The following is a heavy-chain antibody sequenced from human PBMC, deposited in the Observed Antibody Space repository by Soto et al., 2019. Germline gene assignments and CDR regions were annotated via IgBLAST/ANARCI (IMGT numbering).Heavy chain of an antibody. CDR1: GGSVSSGSYY. CDR2: IYYSGST. J-gene: IGHJ5*02. CDR3: AGEHYDSSGYYYGNWFDP. V-gene: IGHV4-61*01. D-gene: IGHD3-22*01. Sequence: PSETLSLTCTVSGGSVSSGSYYWSWIRQPPGKGLEWIGYIYYSGSTNYNPSLKSRVTISVDTSKNQFSLKLSSVTAADTAVYYCAGEHYDSSGYYYGNWFDPSGQGTLVTVSS.